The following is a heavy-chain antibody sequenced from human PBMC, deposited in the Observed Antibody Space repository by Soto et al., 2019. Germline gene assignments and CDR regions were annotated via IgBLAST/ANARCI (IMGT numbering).Heavy chain of an antibody. CDR1: GYTFTTYD. Sequence: GASVRVSCKASGYTFTTYDINWVRQAPGQGLEWMGWMNPYTGKTGFAQKFQGRVTMTRNTSTTTAYMELSRLRSEDTAVYFCARRKERSGTQYFDLWGQGTLVTVYS. V-gene: IGHV1-8*01. CDR3: ARRKERSGTQYFDL. CDR2: MNPYTGKT. J-gene: IGHJ4*02.